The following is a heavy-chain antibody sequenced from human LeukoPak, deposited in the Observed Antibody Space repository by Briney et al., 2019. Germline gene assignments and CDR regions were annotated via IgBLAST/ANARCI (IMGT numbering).Heavy chain of an antibody. V-gene: IGHV4-38-2*01. J-gene: IGHJ2*01. Sequence: PSETLSLTCAVSGYSISSGYYWGWIRQPPGKGLEWIGSIYHSGSTYYNPSLKSRVTISVDTSKNQFSLKLSSVTAADTAVYYCARLGGXDIVVVPAAILMGYFDXXGRGXXVTV. CDR2: IYHSGST. CDR3: ARLGGXDIVVVPAAILMGYFDX. D-gene: IGHD2-2*02. CDR1: GYSISSGYY.